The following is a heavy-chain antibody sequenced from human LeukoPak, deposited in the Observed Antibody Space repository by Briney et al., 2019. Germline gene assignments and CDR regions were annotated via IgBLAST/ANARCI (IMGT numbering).Heavy chain of an antibody. CDR2: IYSGGST. CDR1: GFTVSSNY. Sequence: PGGSLRLSCAASGFTVSSNYMSWVRQAPGKGLEWVSVIYSGGSTYYADSVKGRFTISRDNSKNTLYLQMNSLRAEDTAVYYCARDSGIAVAGANWYFDLWGRGTLVTVSS. D-gene: IGHD6-19*01. CDR3: ARDSGIAVAGANWYFDL. V-gene: IGHV3-53*01. J-gene: IGHJ2*01.